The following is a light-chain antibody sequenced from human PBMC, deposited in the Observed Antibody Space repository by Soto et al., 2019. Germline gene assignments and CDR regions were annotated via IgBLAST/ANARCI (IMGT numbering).Light chain of an antibody. V-gene: IGKV3D-20*01. Sequence: EIVLTQSPATLSLSPGETATLSCGASQSVSGSYLAWYQQKPGLAPRLVIYNTYFRATGIPDRFSGSGSGTDFTLTINRLESEDFAVYYCQHYGSLVSFGGGTKVQIK. J-gene: IGKJ4*01. CDR2: NTY. CDR1: QSVSGSY. CDR3: QHYGSLVS.